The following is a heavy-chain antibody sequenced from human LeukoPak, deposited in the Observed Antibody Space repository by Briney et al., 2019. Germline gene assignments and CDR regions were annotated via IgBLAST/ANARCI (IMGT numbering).Heavy chain of an antibody. Sequence: SQTLSLTCTVSGGSISSGSYYWSWIRQPAGKGLEWIGRIYTSGSTNYNPSLKSRVTISVDTSKNQFSLKLSSVTAADTAVYYCARGLLGFSRGWFDPWGQGTLVTVSS. CDR3: ARGLLGFSRGWFDP. D-gene: IGHD2-21*01. CDR1: GGSISSGSYY. CDR2: IYTSGST. J-gene: IGHJ5*02. V-gene: IGHV4-61*02.